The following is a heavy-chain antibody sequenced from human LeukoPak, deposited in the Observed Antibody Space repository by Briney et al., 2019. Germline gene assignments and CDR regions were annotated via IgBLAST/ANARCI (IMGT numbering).Heavy chain of an antibody. J-gene: IGHJ4*02. CDR2: INHSGST. CDR3: ARHGPIGPKRGYFDY. V-gene: IGHV4-34*01. CDR1: GGSFSGYY. D-gene: IGHD1-26*01. Sequence: PSETLSLTCAVYGGSFSGYYWSWIRQPPGKGLEWIGEINHSGSTNYNPSLKSRVTISVDTSKNQFSLKLSSVTAADTAVYFCARHGPIGPKRGYFDYWGQGTLVTVSS.